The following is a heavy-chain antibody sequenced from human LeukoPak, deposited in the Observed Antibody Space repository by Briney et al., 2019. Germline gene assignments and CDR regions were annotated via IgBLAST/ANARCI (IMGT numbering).Heavy chain of an antibody. CDR3: ARDPFTSGDYYDSSGYSGY. CDR2: ISGISSYI. D-gene: IGHD3-22*01. J-gene: IGHJ4*02. V-gene: IGHV3-21*01. CDR1: GFTFSSYS. Sequence: PGGSPRLSCAASGFTFSSYSMNWVRRAPGEGLEGVSLISGISSYIYYADSVKGRFTISRDNAKNSLYLQMNSLRAEDTAVYYCARDPFTSGDYYDSSGYSGYWGQGTLVTVSS.